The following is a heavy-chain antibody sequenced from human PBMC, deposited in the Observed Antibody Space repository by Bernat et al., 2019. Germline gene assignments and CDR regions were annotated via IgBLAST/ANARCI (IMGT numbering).Heavy chain of an antibody. D-gene: IGHD6-19*01. CDR2: IWCDGSNK. J-gene: IGHJ4*02. CDR1: GFTFSTYG. V-gene: IGHV3-33*01. Sequence: QVQLVESGGGVVQPGRSLRLSCAASGFTFSTYGMHWVRQAPGKGLEWVAVIWCDGSNKYYANSVKGRFTISRDNSKNTLYLQMNSLRAEDTAVYYCAGGGDSSGWYEVGYWGQGTLVTVSS. CDR3: AGGGDSSGWYEVGY.